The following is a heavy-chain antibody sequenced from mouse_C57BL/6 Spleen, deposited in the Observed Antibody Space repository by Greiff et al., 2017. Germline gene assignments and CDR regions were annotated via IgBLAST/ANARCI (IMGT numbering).Heavy chain of an antibody. CDR1: GYTFTSYW. CDR3: ARADFYYGSSYDYFDY. V-gene: IGHV1-64*01. D-gene: IGHD1-1*01. Sequence: QVQLQQPGAELVKPGASVKLSCKASGYTFTSYWMHWVKQRPGQGLEWIGMIHPNSGSTNYNEKFKSKATLTVDKSSSTAYMQLSSLTSADSAVYYCARADFYYGSSYDYFDYWGQGTTLTVSS. CDR2: IHPNSGST. J-gene: IGHJ2*01.